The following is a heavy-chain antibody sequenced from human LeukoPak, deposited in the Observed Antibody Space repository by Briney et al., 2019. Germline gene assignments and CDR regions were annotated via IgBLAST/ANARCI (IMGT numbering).Heavy chain of an antibody. CDR1: GYTFYRYG. CDR3: ARVGPGNAFDI. Sequence: VASVKVSCKASGYTFYRYGISWVRQAPGQGLEWMGWISSYNGNTKYAQKLQGRVTMTTDTSTTTAYMELRSLRSDDTAIYYCARVGPGNAFDIWGQGTMVTVSS. V-gene: IGHV1-18*01. CDR2: ISSYNGNT. J-gene: IGHJ3*02.